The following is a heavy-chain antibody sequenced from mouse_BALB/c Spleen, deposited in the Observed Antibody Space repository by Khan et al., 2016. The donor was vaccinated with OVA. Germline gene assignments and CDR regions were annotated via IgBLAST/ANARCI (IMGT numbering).Heavy chain of an antibody. Sequence: QVQLQQSGPELVKPGASLKVSCKASGYTFTDYIIGWVKQSTRQGLEWIGDIFPGSDTPYYNEKFKDKATLTVDKSANTAYMQLSSMTYEDSAVYFCARGGYSAFAYWGLGTLVTVSA. V-gene: IGHV1-77*01. CDR1: GYTFTDYI. D-gene: IGHD2-14*01. J-gene: IGHJ3*01. CDR2: IFPGSDTP. CDR3: ARGGYSAFAY.